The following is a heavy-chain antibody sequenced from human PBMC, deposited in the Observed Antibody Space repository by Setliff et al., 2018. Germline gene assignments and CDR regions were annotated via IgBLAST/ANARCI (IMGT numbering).Heavy chain of an antibody. V-gene: IGHV4-4*07. CDR3: AREQWLDPPGYYYMDV. CDR2: IYIGGSA. Sequence: SETLSLTCTVSGGSISSYYWSWIRQPAGKGLEWIGHIYIGGSANYNPSLKSLVTMSIDTSKNQFSLKLNSVTAADMAVYYCAREQWLDPPGYYYMDVWAKGTTVTV. CDR1: GGSISSYY. D-gene: IGHD6-19*01. J-gene: IGHJ6*03.